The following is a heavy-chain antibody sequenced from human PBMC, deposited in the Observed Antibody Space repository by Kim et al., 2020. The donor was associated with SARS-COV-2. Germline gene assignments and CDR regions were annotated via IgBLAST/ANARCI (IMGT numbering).Heavy chain of an antibody. D-gene: IGHD3-10*01. CDR3: AKVYYYGSESFLDYDMDV. V-gene: IGHV3-23*01. J-gene: IGHJ6*02. Sequence: GGSLRLSCAASGFTFSSYAMSWVRQAPGKGLEWVSAISGSGGSTYYADSVKGRFTISRDNSKNTLYLQMNSLRAEDTAVYYCAKVYYYGSESFLDYDMDVWGQGTTVTVSS. CDR2: ISGSGGST. CDR1: GFTFSSYA.